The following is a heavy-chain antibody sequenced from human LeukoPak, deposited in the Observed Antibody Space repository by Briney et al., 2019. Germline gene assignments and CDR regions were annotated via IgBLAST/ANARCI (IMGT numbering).Heavy chain of an antibody. J-gene: IGHJ1*01. V-gene: IGHV3-23*01. Sequence: PGGSLRLSCAASGFTFSSYAMSWVRQAPGKGLEWVSAISGSGGSTYYADPVKGRFTISRDNSKNTLYLQMNSLRAEDTAVYYCAKDHYYDSSGYYPPEHFQHWGQGTLVTVSS. D-gene: IGHD3-22*01. CDR2: ISGSGGST. CDR1: GFTFSSYA. CDR3: AKDHYYDSSGYYPPEHFQH.